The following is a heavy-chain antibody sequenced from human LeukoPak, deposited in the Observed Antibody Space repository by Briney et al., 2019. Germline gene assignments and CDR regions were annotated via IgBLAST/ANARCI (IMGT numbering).Heavy chain of an antibody. CDR2: IYYSGST. V-gene: IGHV4-59*01. Sequence: PSETLSLTCTVSGGSISSYYWSWIRQPPGKGLEWIGYIYYSGSTNYNPSLKSRVTISADTSKNQFSLKLSSVTAADTAVYYCARDDSSGSYFDYWGQGTLVTVSS. CDR3: ARDDSSGSYFDY. CDR1: GGSISSYY. D-gene: IGHD3-22*01. J-gene: IGHJ4*02.